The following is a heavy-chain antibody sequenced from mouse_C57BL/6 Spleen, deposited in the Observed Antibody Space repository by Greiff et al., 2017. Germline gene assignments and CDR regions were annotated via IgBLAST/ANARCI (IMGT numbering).Heavy chain of an antibody. CDR2: ISDGGSYT. J-gene: IGHJ1*03. Sequence: EVQLQESGGGLVKPGGSLKLSCAASGFTFSSYAMSWVRQTPEKRLEWVATISDGGSYTYYPDNVKGRFTISRDNAKNNLYLQMSHLKSEDTAMYYCARAYYGSSYGYFGVWGTGTTVTVSS. CDR3: ARAYYGSSYGYFGV. D-gene: IGHD1-1*01. V-gene: IGHV5-4*01. CDR1: GFTFSSYA.